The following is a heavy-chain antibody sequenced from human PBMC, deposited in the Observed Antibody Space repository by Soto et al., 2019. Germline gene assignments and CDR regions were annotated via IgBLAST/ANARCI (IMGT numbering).Heavy chain of an antibody. J-gene: IGHJ4*02. V-gene: IGHV4-30-4*01. CDR3: ARGGVDAIWSGLFY. D-gene: IGHD3-3*01. CDR1: GASISSGDYY. CDR2: TYNNGRP. Sequence: LSLTCTVSGASISSGDYYWNWIRQSPGKGLEWIGNTYNNGRPNYNPSLKSRVTISGDTSKNQFSLKLRSLSAADTAVYYCARGGVDAIWSGLFYWGQGTLVTVSS.